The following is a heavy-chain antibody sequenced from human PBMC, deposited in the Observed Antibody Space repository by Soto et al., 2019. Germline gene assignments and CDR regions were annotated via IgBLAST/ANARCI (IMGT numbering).Heavy chain of an antibody. V-gene: IGHV3-53*01. CDR3: ARDMVVDAPPGAFDI. D-gene: IGHD2-15*01. CDR2: IYSGGST. Sequence: EVQLVESGGGLIQPGGSLRLSCAASGFTVSSNYMSWVRQAPGKGLEWVSVIYSGGSTYYADSVKGRFTISRNNSKKTLYLQMNSLRAEDTAVYYCARDMVVDAPPGAFDIWGQGTMVTVSS. CDR1: GFTVSSNY. J-gene: IGHJ3*02.